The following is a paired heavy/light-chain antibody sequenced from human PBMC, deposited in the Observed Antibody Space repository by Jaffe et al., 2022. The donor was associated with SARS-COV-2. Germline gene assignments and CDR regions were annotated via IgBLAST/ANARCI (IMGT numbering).Heavy chain of an antibody. D-gene: IGHD3-10*01. CDR3: ARLRYGSRCFDF. Sequence: QLQLRESGPGLVKPSETLSLTCNVSGGSISSSSFYWGWVRQPPGKGLEWIGNIYYNEDTYYNPSLKSRVTISVDTSKNQFSLKLSSVTAADTAVYFCARLRYGSRCFDFWGQGTLVTVSS. J-gene: IGHJ4*02. CDR1: GGSISSSSFY. V-gene: IGHV4-39*01. CDR2: IYYNEDT.
Light chain of an antibody. V-gene: IGLV2-23*01. Sequence: QSALTQPASVSGSPGQSITISCTGTSSDFGSYDFVSWYQRHPGKAPKLMIYEDYKRPSGVSNRFSASKSGSTASLTISGLRAEDEADYYCCSYASVSTLIFGGVTKLTVL. CDR3: CSYASVSTLI. CDR1: SSDFGSYDF. CDR2: EDY. J-gene: IGLJ2*01.